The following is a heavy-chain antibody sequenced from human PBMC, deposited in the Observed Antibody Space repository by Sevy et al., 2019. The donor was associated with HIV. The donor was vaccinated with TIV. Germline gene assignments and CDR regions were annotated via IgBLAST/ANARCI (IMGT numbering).Heavy chain of an antibody. CDR3: ARDCNSASCLWGMDV. CDR2: IKRDGSEK. V-gene: IGHV3-7*03. J-gene: IGHJ6*02. D-gene: IGHD1-26*01. Sequence: GGSLRLSCVASGFTFSNFWMSWVRQAPGKGLEWVANIKRDGSEKYYVASVKGRFTSSRDNAKTSLYLQMNSRRVEDTAVYYCARDCNSASCLWGMDVWGQGTMVTVSS. CDR1: GFTFSNFW.